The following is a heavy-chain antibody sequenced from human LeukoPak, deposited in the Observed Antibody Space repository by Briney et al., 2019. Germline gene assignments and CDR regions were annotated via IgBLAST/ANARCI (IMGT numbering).Heavy chain of an antibody. J-gene: IGHJ4*02. CDR1: GGSISSGGYY. D-gene: IGHD6-19*01. CDR2: IYYSGST. CDR3: ARGRYGSGWTYFDY. V-gene: IGHV4-31*03. Sequence: TLSLTCTVSGGSISSGGYYWSWIRQHPGKGLEWIGYIYYSGSTYYNPSLKSRVTISVDTSKNQFSLKLSSVTAADTAVYYCARGRYGSGWTYFDYWGQGTLVTVSS.